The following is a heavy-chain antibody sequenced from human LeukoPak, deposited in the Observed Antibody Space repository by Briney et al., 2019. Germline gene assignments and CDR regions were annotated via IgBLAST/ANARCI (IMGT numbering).Heavy chain of an antibody. CDR1: GGTFSSYA. Sequence: GASVKVSCKASGGTFSSYAISWVRQATGQGLEWMGWMNPNNGNTGYAQKFQGRVTMTRDTSISTAYMELSSLRSEDTAVYYCARSLRGNYIDYWGQGTLVTVSS. V-gene: IGHV1-8*02. D-gene: IGHD1-26*01. J-gene: IGHJ4*02. CDR3: ARSLRGNYIDY. CDR2: MNPNNGNT.